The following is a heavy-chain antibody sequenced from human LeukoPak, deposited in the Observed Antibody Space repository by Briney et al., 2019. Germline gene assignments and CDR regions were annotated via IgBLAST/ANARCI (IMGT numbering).Heavy chain of an antibody. CDR1: GGSISSSSYY. V-gene: IGHV4-39*07. J-gene: IGHJ3*02. Sequence: SETLSLTCTVSGGSISSSSYYWGWIRQPPGEGLEWIGSIYYSGSTYYNPSLKSRVTISVDTSKNQFSLKLSSVTAADTAVYYCAREKYYYDSSGYFDAFDIWGQGTMVTVSS. D-gene: IGHD3-22*01. CDR2: IYYSGST. CDR3: AREKYYYDSSGYFDAFDI.